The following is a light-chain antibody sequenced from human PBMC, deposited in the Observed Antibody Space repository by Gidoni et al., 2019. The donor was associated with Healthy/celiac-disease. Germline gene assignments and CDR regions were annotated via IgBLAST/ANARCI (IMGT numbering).Light chain of an antibody. V-gene: IGLV2-11*01. Sequence: QSALTQPCSVSGSPGQSVTISCTGTSSDVGGYNYVSWYQQHPGKAPNLMIYDVSKRPSGVPDRFSGSKSGNTASLTISGLQAEDEADYYCCSYAGSYTSYVVFGGGTKLTVL. CDR2: DVS. J-gene: IGLJ2*01. CDR3: CSYAGSYTSYVV. CDR1: SSDVGGYNY.